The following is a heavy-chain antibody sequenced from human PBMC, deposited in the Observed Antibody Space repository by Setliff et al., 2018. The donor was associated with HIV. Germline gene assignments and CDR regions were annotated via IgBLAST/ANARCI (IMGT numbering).Heavy chain of an antibody. D-gene: IGHD6-19*01. J-gene: IGHJ6*02. CDR1: RFSFSAWW. V-gene: IGHV3-7*03. CDR3: AKGQQWLVAGPRDGMDV. CDR2: IKPDGSEG. Sequence: PGGSLRLSCATSRFSFSAWWMSWIRQAPGKGLEWLANIKPDGSEGSYVDSVKGRFTISRDNSKNTLYLQMNSLRAEDTAVYYCAKGQQWLVAGPRDGMDVWGQGTTVTVSS.